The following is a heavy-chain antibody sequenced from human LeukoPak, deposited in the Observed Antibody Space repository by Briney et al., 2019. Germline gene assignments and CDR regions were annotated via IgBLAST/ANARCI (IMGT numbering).Heavy chain of an antibody. CDR3: ARGGYCGGDCYENDAFDI. Sequence: SETLSLTCAVYGGSFSAYYWSWIRQPPREGLEWIGEINHSGSTNYNPSLKSRVTISLDTSKNQFSLKLSSVTAADTAVYYCARGGYCGGDCYENDAFDIWGQGTMVTVSS. CDR1: GGSFSAYY. CDR2: INHSGST. D-gene: IGHD2-21*02. J-gene: IGHJ3*02. V-gene: IGHV4-34*01.